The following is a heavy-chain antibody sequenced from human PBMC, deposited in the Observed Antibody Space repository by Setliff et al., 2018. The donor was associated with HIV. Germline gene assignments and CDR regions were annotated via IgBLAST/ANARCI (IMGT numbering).Heavy chain of an antibody. Sequence: GGSLRLSCTASGFTFGDYAMSWFRQAPGKGLEWVGFIRSKAYGGTTEYAASVKGRFTFSRDDSKSVAYLQMNSLKTEDTAVYYCTRGGGKAACLAWGQGTLVTVSS. CDR1: GFTFGDYA. CDR3: TRGGGKAACLA. J-gene: IGHJ5*02. CDR2: IRSKAYGGTT. D-gene: IGHD6-6*01. V-gene: IGHV3-49*03.